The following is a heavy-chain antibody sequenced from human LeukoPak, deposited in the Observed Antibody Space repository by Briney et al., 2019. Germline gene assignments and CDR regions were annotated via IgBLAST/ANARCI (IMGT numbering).Heavy chain of an antibody. D-gene: IGHD1-26*01. CDR2: ISGSGVST. Sequence: QPGGSLRLSCAASGFTFSIYAMSWVRQAPGKGLEWVSAISGSGVSTYYADSAKGRFTISRDNSKNTLYLQMNSLRAEDTAVYYCAKDPRVGATGSDWFDPWGQGTLVTVSS. V-gene: IGHV3-23*01. CDR1: GFTFSIYA. CDR3: AKDPRVGATGSDWFDP. J-gene: IGHJ5*02.